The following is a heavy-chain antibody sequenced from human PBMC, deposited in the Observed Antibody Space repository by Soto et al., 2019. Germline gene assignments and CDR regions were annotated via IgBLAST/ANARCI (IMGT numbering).Heavy chain of an antibody. Sequence: EVQLVESGGGLVKPGGSLRLSCATSGFRFTSYSMNWVRQAPGEGLEWVSAIRSSNGNTYYTDSVKGRFTISRDIAKNSLYLQMIGLRAEETAVYYCARSTSLGGMDVWGQGTTVTVSS. J-gene: IGHJ6*02. D-gene: IGHD1-1*01. CDR1: GFRFTSYS. V-gene: IGHV3-21*01. CDR3: ARSTSLGGMDV. CDR2: IRSSNGNT.